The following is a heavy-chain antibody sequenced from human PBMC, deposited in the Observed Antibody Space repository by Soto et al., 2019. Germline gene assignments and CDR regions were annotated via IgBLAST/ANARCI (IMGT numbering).Heavy chain of an antibody. V-gene: IGHV3-9*01. CDR2: ISWNSGSI. J-gene: IGHJ4*02. D-gene: IGHD5-12*01. CDR1: GFTFDDYA. CDR3: ARGYSGYDYDY. Sequence: EVQLVESGGGLVQPGRSLRLSCAASGFTFDDYAMHWVRQAPGKGLEWVSGISWNSGSIGYADSVKGRFTISRDNAKNSLYLQMNSLRAEDTALYYCARGYSGYDYDYWGQGTLVTVSS.